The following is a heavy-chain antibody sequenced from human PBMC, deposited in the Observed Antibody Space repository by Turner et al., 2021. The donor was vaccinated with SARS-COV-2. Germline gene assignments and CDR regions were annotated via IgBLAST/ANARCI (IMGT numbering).Heavy chain of an antibody. V-gene: IGHV4-59*08. J-gene: IGHJ6*02. Sequence: QVQLQESGPGLVKPSETLSLTCTVSGGSISSYYWSWIRQPPGKGLEWIGYIYYSGPTNYNPSLKSRVTISVDTSKNQFSLKLSSVTAADTAVYYCARQGVYDILTDYTDYYYGMDVWGQGTTVTVSS. CDR3: ARQGVYDILTDYTDYYYGMDV. CDR2: IYYSGPT. CDR1: GGSISSYY. D-gene: IGHD3-9*01.